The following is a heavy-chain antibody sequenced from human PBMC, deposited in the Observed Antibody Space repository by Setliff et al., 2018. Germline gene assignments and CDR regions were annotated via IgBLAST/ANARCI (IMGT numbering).Heavy chain of an antibody. CDR3: ATGSPLRYFDWSPGGY. CDR1: GYTLTELF. D-gene: IGHD3-9*01. Sequence: ASVKVSCKVSGYTLTELFMHWVRQAPGKGLEWMGGFDPEDGETIYAQKFQGRVTMTEDTSTDTAYMELSSLRSEDTAVYYCATGSPLRYFDWSPGGYWGQGTLVTVSS. V-gene: IGHV1-24*01. J-gene: IGHJ4*02. CDR2: FDPEDGET.